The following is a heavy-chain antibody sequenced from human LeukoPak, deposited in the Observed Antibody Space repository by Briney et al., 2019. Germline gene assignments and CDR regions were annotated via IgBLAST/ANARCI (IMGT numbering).Heavy chain of an antibody. J-gene: IGHJ4*02. CDR1: TFAVSAYH. CDR3: AKGRNYFPIDY. Sequence: GGSPRLSCAASTFAVSAYHVTWVRQTPGRGLEWVSVFLNDGRAFYADSVRGRFTISTDNSRNTVDLQMNSLGAEDTAVYYCAKGRNYFPIDYWGQGTLVTVSS. V-gene: IGHV3-53*01. D-gene: IGHD2/OR15-2a*01. CDR2: FLNDGRA.